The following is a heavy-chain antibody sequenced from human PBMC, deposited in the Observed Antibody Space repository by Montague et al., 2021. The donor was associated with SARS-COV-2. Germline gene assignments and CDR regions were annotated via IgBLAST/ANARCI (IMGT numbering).Heavy chain of an antibody. D-gene: IGHD6-13*01. CDR2: IDLDDDK. CDR1: GFSLSTSGMC. CDR3: ARILVAAAGSPFDP. Sequence: PALVKPTQTLTLTCTFSGFSLSTSGMCVSWIRQPPGKALEWLARIDLDDDKYYSTSLKARLTISKDTSKNQVVLTMTNMDPVDTATYYCARILVAAAGSPFDPWGQGTLVTVSS. J-gene: IGHJ5*02. V-gene: IGHV2-70*11.